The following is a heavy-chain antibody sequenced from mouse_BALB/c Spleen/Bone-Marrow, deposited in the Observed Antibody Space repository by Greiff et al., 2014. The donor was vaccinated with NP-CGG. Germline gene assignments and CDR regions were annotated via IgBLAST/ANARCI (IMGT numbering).Heavy chain of an antibody. CDR3: ARSDGYYPYYYAMDD. Sequence: VQLQESGAELVKPGASVKLSCKASGYTFTSYWMHWVKQRPGQGLEWIGEINPSNGRTNYNEKFKSKATLTVDKSSSTAYMQLSSLTSEDSAVYYCARSDGYYPYYYAMDDWGQGTSVTVSS. D-gene: IGHD2-3*01. CDR2: INPSNGRT. J-gene: IGHJ4*01. CDR1: GYTFTSYW. V-gene: IGHV1S81*02.